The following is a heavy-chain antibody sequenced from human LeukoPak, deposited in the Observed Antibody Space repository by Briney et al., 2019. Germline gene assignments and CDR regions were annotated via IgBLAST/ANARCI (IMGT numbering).Heavy chain of an antibody. J-gene: IGHJ4*02. Sequence: GASVKVSCKASGYTFTSYYMHWVRQAPGQGLEWMGIINPSGGSTSYAQKFQGRVTMTRDMSTSTVYMELSSLRSEDTAVYYCARRRDSGGWYDLFDYWGQGTLVTVSS. D-gene: IGHD6-19*01. V-gene: IGHV1-46*01. CDR2: INPSGGST. CDR1: GYTFTSYY. CDR3: ARRRDSGGWYDLFDY.